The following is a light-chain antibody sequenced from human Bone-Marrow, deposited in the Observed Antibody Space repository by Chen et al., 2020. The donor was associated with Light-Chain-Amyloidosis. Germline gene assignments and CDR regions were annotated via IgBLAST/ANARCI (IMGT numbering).Light chain of an antibody. Sequence: SYVLTQPSSVSVAPGQTATIACGGNYIGSTSVHWYQQTPGPAPLLVVSDDSDRPSGIPERLSASNAGNTATLTIRRVEAGDEADYYCQVWDRSSDRPVFGGGTKLTVL. CDR2: DDS. CDR1: YIGSTS. J-gene: IGLJ3*02. CDR3: QVWDRSSDRPV. V-gene: IGLV3-21*02.